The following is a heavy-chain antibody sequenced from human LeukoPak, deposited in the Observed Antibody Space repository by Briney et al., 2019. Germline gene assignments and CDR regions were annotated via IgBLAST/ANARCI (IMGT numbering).Heavy chain of an antibody. CDR2: ISGSGGST. D-gene: IGHD2-8*01. CDR3: AKGDIGLRSTKYYFDY. Sequence: PGGSLRLSCAASGFTFNSYAMSWVRQAPGKGLEWVSVISGSGGSTYYADSVKGRFTISRDNSKNTLHLQMNSLRAEDTAVYYCAKGDIGLRSTKYYFDYWGQGTLVTVSS. J-gene: IGHJ4*02. V-gene: IGHV3-23*01. CDR1: GFTFNSYA.